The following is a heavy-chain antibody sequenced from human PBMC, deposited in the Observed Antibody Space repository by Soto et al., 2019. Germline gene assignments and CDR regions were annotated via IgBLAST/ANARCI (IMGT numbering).Heavy chain of an antibody. CDR3: GNAPSRYYYYGMDV. Sequence: PVGSLRLSCAASGFTFSSYAMSWVRQAPGKGLEWVSAISGSGGSTYYADSVKGRFTISRDNSKNTLYLQMNSLRAEDTAVYYCGNAPSRYYYYGMDVWGQGATVTVSS. J-gene: IGHJ6*02. CDR2: ISGSGGST. V-gene: IGHV3-23*01. CDR1: GFTFSSYA.